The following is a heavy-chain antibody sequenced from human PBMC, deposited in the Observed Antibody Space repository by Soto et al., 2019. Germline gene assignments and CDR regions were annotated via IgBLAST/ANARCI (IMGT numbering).Heavy chain of an antibody. J-gene: IGHJ6*02. CDR2: IGTAGDT. V-gene: IGHV3-13*01. D-gene: IGHD3-10*01. CDR1: GFTFSSYD. CDR3: ARDVITMVRGVIISSGMDV. Sequence: GGSLRLSCAASGFTFSSYDMHWVRQATGKGLEWVSAIGTAGDTYYPGSVKGRFTISRENAKNSLYLQMNSLRAEDTAVYYCARDVITMVRGVIISSGMDVWGQGTTVTVSS.